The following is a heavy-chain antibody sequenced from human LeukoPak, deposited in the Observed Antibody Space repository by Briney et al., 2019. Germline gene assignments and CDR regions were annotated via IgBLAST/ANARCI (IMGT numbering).Heavy chain of an antibody. CDR2: IYYSGST. D-gene: IGHD6-13*01. Sequence: PSETLSLTCTVSGGSISSSSYYWGWIRQPPGKGLEWIVSIYYSGSTYYNPSLKSRVTISVDTSKNQFSLKMSSVTAADTAVHYCARVGWVGSSWLIDNRGQGTLVTVSS. CDR1: GGSISSSSYY. J-gene: IGHJ4*02. V-gene: IGHV4-39*07. CDR3: ARVGWVGSSWLIDN.